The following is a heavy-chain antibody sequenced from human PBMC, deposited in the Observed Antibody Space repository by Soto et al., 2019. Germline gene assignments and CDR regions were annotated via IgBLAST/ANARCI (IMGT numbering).Heavy chain of an antibody. CDR2: IYYSGST. D-gene: IGHD2-2*01. V-gene: IGHV4-30-4*01. CDR1: GGSISSGDYY. CDR3: ARDRQDIVVVPAAAMGGYYGMDV. J-gene: IGHJ6*02. Sequence: PSETLSLTCTVSGGSISSGDYYWSWIRQPPGKGLGWIGYIYYSGSTYYNPSLKSRVTISVDTSKNQFSLKLSSVTAADTAVYYCARDRQDIVVVPAAAMGGYYGMDVWGQGTTVTVSS.